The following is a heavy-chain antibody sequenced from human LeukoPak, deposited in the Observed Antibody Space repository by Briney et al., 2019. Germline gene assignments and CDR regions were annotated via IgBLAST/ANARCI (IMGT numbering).Heavy chain of an antibody. CDR2: ISASGDAA. D-gene: IGHD6-13*01. CDR1: GFTFCSFA. J-gene: IGHJ4*02. Sequence: GGALRLSRAASGFTFCSFAMSWVRQAPGKGVEWVSAISASGDAAFYADSVKSRFTISRDNSKNAVHLQMNSLRAEDTAVYYCARDYIAAIGFDHWGQGTLVSVSS. V-gene: IGHV3-23*01. CDR3: ARDYIAAIGFDH.